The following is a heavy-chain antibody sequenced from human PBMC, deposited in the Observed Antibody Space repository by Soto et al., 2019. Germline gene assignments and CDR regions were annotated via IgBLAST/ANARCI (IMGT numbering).Heavy chain of an antibody. Sequence: SVKVSSKASGCTFSSYAISWVRQLPGQGHEWMGGIIPIFGTANYAQKFQGRVTSTADESTSTAYMELSSLRSEDTAVYYCARDFGVVTPKAYYYYGMDVWVKVTTVTVSS. CDR3: ARDFGVVTPKAYYYYGMDV. J-gene: IGHJ6*04. CDR2: IIPIFGTA. CDR1: GCTFSSYA. D-gene: IGHD3-3*01. V-gene: IGHV1-69*01.